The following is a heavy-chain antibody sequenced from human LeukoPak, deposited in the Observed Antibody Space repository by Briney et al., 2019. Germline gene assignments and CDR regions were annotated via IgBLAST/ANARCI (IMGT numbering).Heavy chain of an antibody. Sequence: GGSLRLSCAASAINVTTNYMTWIRQAPGKGLEWVSLIYGDNAAYYAESVKGRFIISRDSLKNTLFLQMNSLRAEDTAVYYCVSSTGQQFIPYDYWGHGTHVTVSS. V-gene: IGHV3-66*02. CDR3: VSSTGQQFIPYDY. D-gene: IGHD6-13*01. CDR2: IYGDNAA. CDR1: AINVTTNY. J-gene: IGHJ4*01.